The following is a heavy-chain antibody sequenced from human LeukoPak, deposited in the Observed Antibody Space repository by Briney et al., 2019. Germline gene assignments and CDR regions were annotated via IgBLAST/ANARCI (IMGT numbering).Heavy chain of an antibody. CDR2: ISYDGSNK. CDR3: ARGKGSWAQHGDAFDI. Sequence: GGSLRLSCAASGFTFSSYGMHWVRQAPGKGLEWVAVISYDGSNKYYADSVKGRFTISRDNSKNTLYLQMNSLRAEDTAVYYCARGKGSWAQHGDAFDIWGQGTMVTVSS. CDR1: GFTFSSYG. D-gene: IGHD6-13*01. J-gene: IGHJ3*02. V-gene: IGHV3-30*19.